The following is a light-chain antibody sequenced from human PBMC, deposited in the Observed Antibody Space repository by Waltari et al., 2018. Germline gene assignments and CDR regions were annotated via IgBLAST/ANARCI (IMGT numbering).Light chain of an antibody. V-gene: IGKV3-11*01. CDR2: AAS. Sequence: EVVLTQSPATLSLSPGDRATLSCRASQNIGNYLAWYQQKPGQAPRLHIQAASNRATGVPARFSGSGSATDFTLTISSLEPEDFAVYYCQNRRNWPLLTFGGGTKVEIK. CDR3: QNRRNWPLLT. CDR1: QNIGNY. J-gene: IGKJ4*01.